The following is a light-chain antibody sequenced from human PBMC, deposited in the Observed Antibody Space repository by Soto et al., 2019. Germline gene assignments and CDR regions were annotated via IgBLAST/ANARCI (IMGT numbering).Light chain of an antibody. J-gene: IGKJ4*01. V-gene: IGKV1-39*01. CDR2: AAS. CDR1: QTITTY. Sequence: DIQMTQSPSSLFASVGDSVTITCRASQTITTYLNWYRQKPGKAPQLLIYAASSLQSGVPSRFSGSGSETEFTLTIGSLQPEDFATYFCQQIYSAPLTFGGGTKVEIK. CDR3: QQIYSAPLT.